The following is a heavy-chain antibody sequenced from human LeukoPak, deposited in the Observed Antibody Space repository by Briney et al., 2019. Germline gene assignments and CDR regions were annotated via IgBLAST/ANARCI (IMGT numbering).Heavy chain of an antibody. J-gene: IGHJ4*02. CDR2: ISYDGSNK. V-gene: IGHV3-30*18. Sequence: PGGSLRLSCAASGFTFSSYGMHWVRQAPGKGLEWVAVISYDGSNKYYADSVKGRFTISRDNSKNTLYLQMNSLRAEDTAVYYCAKDPRDHSYGWNWRYFDYWGQGTLVTVSA. D-gene: IGHD5-18*01. CDR1: GFTFSSYG. CDR3: AKDPRDHSYGWNWRYFDY.